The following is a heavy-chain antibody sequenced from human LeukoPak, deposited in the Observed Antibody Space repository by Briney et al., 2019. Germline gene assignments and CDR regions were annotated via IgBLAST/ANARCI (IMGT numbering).Heavy chain of an antibody. CDR1: GYTFTCYY. Sequence: ASVKVSCKASGYTFTCYYMHWVRQAPGQGLEWMGWINPNSGGTNYAQKFQGRVTMTRDTSISTAYMELSRLRSDDTAVYYCARWDGNNDGVDYWGQGTLVTVSS. J-gene: IGHJ4*02. CDR2: INPNSGGT. V-gene: IGHV1-2*02. CDR3: ARWDGNNDGVDY. D-gene: IGHD5-24*01.